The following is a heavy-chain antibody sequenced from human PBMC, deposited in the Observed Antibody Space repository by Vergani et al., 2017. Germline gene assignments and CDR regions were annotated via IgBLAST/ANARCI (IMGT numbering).Heavy chain of an antibody. J-gene: IGHJ6*02. Sequence: EVQLLESGGGLVQPGGSLRLSCAASGFPFSSYAMSWVRQAPGKGLDWVSGISGRGGSTYYAGSVKGRFTISRDSSKNTLYLQMNSLSAGDTAVYYWAKANPRNSGYDYLYYYHAMDVWGQGTTVTVSS. V-gene: IGHV3-23*01. CDR3: AKANPRNSGYDYLYYYHAMDV. CDR1: GFPFSSYA. CDR2: ISGRGGST. D-gene: IGHD5-12*01.